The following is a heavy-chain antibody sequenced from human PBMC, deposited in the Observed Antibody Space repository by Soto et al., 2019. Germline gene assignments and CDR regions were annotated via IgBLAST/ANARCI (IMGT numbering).Heavy chain of an antibody. J-gene: IGHJ5*02. Sequence: EVQLLESGGGLVQPGGSLRLSCAASGFTFSSYAMSWVRQAPGKGLEWGSAISGSGGSTYYGDSVKGRFTISRDNSKTTLDLQMNSLRAEDTAVYYCAKEGGGIVVVVAAFAWFDPWGQGTLVTVSS. CDR3: AKEGGGIVVVVAAFAWFDP. CDR1: GFTFSSYA. D-gene: IGHD2-15*01. CDR2: ISGSGGST. V-gene: IGHV3-23*01.